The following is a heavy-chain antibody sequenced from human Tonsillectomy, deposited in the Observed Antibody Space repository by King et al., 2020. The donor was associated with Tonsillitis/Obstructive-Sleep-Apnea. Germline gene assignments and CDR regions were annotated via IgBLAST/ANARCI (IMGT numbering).Heavy chain of an antibody. Sequence: VQLQQGGAGLLKPSETLSLTCAVYGGSFSGYYWSWIRPPPGMGLDWIGEINHSVSTTYNPSLKSRVNISVDTPKNQFSLKLSSVTAADTAVYYCARAPCTIFGVVIGFDPWGQGTLVTVSS. CDR2: INHSVST. D-gene: IGHD3-3*01. CDR3: ARAPCTIFGVVIGFDP. V-gene: IGHV4-34*01. CDR1: GGSFSGYY. J-gene: IGHJ5*02.